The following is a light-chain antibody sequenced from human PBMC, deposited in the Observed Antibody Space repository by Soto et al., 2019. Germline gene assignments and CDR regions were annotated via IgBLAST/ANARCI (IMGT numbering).Light chain of an antibody. V-gene: IGLV1-40*01. CDR2: GNT. CDR3: QSFDSSLNGWV. CDR1: SSNIGAGHD. J-gene: IGLJ3*02. Sequence: QSVLTQPPSVSGAPGQRVTISCTGSSSNIGAGHDVHWYQQVPGTAPKLLVSGNTTRPSGVPDRFSGSNSGTSASLAITGLQAEDEADYYCQSFDSSLNGWVFGGGTKLTVL.